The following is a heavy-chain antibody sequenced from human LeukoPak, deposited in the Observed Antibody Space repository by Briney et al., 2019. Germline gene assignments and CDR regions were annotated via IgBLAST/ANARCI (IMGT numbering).Heavy chain of an antibody. Sequence: GGSLRLSCAASGFTFDKAWMTWVRQAPGKGLEWVGRIKSKIHGGTIDYAAPVKGRFTISRDDSKSIAYLQMNSLKTEDTAVYYCTRDRFYVWFDPWGQGTLVTVSS. D-gene: IGHD3-16*01. CDR3: TRDRFYVWFDP. CDR2: IKSKIHGGTI. V-gene: IGHV3-15*01. J-gene: IGHJ5*02. CDR1: GFTFDKAW.